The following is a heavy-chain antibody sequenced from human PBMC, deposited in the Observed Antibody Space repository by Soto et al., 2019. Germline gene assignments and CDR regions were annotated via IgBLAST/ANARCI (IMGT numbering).Heavy chain of an antibody. J-gene: IGHJ4*02. CDR1: GYTFTSYG. CDR3: ARVPPLYCSSTSCYRLFDY. Sequence: QVQLVQSGAEVKKPGASVKVSCKASGYTFTSYGISWVRQAPGQGLEWMGWISAYNGNTNYAQKLQGRVTMTTDTSTSIAYMELRSLRSDDTAVYYCARVPPLYCSSTSCYRLFDYWGQGTLVTVSS. CDR2: ISAYNGNT. D-gene: IGHD2-2*01. V-gene: IGHV1-18*01.